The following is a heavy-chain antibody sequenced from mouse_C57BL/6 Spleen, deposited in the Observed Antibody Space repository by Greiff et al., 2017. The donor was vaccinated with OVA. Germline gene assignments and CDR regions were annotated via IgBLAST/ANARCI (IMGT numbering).Heavy chain of an antibody. J-gene: IGHJ2*01. CDR2: INHNNGGT. D-gene: IGHD2-4*01. Sequence: EVQLQQSGPELVKPGASVKISCKASGYTFTDYYMNWVKQSHGKSLEWIGDINHNNGGTSYNQKFKGKATLTVDKSSSTAYMELRSLTSEDSAVYYCARVYDYDGGDFDYWGQGTTLTVSS. CDR3: ARVYDYDGGDFDY. V-gene: IGHV1-26*01. CDR1: GYTFTDYY.